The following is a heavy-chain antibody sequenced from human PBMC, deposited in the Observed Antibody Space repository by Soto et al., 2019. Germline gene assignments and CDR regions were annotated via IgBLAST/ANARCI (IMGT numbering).Heavy chain of an antibody. J-gene: IGHJ4*02. V-gene: IGHV3-23*01. CDR3: AKGPTFFGEVVIGRYYFDY. CDR2: ISGSGGSA. CDR1: GFTFSNYA. D-gene: IGHD3-3*01. Sequence: EVQLLESGGGLVQPGGSLRLSCAASGFTFSNYAMSWVRQAPGKGLEWVSSISGSGGSANYADSVKGRFTISRDNSKNTLYLQMNSLGAEETAVYYCAKGPTFFGEVVIGRYYFDYWGQGTLVTVSS.